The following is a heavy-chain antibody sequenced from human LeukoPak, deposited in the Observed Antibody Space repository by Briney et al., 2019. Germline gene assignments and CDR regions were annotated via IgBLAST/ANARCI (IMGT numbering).Heavy chain of an antibody. CDR3: ARDDYGDLQYFEN. CDR2: INPKDGGA. J-gene: IGHJ4*02. Sequence: ASVKVSCKASGYTFTKYFLHWVRQAPGQGLRWRGWINPKDGGALYAQKFQGRVTMTTDTSITTAYMEMSGLRSDDTAFYYCARDDYGDLQYFENWGQGSLVTVSS. D-gene: IGHD4-17*01. V-gene: IGHV1-2*02. CDR1: GYTFTKYF.